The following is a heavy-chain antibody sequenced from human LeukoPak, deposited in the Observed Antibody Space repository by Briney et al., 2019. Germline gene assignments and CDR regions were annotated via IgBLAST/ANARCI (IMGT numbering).Heavy chain of an antibody. D-gene: IGHD2-15*01. CDR3: ARGGGYTDDIDY. CDR2: IWYDGSNK. V-gene: IGHV3-33*01. J-gene: IGHJ4*02. Sequence: GGSLRLSCAASGFTFSSYGMHWVRQAPGKGLEWVAIIWYDGSNKYYADSVKGRFTISRDNSKNTLYLQVNSLRAEDMAVYYCARGGGYTDDIDYWGQGTLVTVSS. CDR1: GFTFSSYG.